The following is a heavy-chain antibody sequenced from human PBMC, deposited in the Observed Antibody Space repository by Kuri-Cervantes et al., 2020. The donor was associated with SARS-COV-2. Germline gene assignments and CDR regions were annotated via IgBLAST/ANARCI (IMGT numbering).Heavy chain of an antibody. CDR2: VNHSGST. D-gene: IGHD4-17*01. V-gene: IGHV4-34*01. J-gene: IGHJ6*03. CDR3: ARAYGFLRYIYYIDV. Sequence: ESLKISCAVYGGSFSGYYWSWIRQPPGKGLEWIGEVNHSGSTNYNPSLKSRVTISVDTSSKQFSLHLSSVTAADTAVYYCARAYGFLRYIYYIDVWGRGTTVTVSS. CDR1: GGSFSGYY.